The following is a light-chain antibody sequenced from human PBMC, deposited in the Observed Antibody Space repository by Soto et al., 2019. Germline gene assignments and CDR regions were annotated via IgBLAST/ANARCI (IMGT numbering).Light chain of an antibody. CDR3: QSYGGTRSGSYV. V-gene: IGLV1-40*01. CDR2: GTT. Sequence: QSVLTQPPSVSGAPGQRVTISCTGSSSNIGAGYDVHWYQQLPGTAPKLVIYGTTNRPSGVPDRFSGSKSGTSASLAITGLQAEDEADYYCQSYGGTRSGSYVFGIGTKLTVL. CDR1: SSNIGAGYD. J-gene: IGLJ1*01.